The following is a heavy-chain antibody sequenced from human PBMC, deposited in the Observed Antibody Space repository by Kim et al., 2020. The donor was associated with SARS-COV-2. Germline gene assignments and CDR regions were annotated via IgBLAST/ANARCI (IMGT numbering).Heavy chain of an antibody. V-gene: IGHV1-46*01. Sequence: ASVKVSCKASGYTFTSHYIHWVRQAPGQGLEWIGMMNPSGGNTNFAQNFQGRVTMTRDTSTSTVYMELRSLSSKDTALYYCARGGNTYYYCSGSFYYFD. CDR1: GYTFTSHY. J-gene: IGHJ4*01. D-gene: IGHD3-10*01. CDR2: MNPSGGNT. CDR3: ARGGNTYYYCSGSFYYFD.